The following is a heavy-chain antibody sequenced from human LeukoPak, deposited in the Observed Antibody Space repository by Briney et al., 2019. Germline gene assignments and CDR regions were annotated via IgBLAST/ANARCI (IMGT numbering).Heavy chain of an antibody. CDR2: IYYSGST. J-gene: IGHJ3*02. CDR1: GGSVSSGSYY. D-gene: IGHD2-15*01. CDR3: ARDPLYCSGGSCYRGAFDI. V-gene: IGHV4-61*01. Sequence: SETLSLTCTVSGGSVSSGSYYWSWIRQPPGKGLEWIGYIYYSGSTNYNPSLKSRVTISVDTSKNQFSLKLSSVTAADTAVYYCARDPLYCSGGSCYRGAFDIWGQGTMVTVPS.